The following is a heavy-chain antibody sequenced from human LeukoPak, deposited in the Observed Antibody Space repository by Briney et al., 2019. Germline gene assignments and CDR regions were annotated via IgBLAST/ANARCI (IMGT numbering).Heavy chain of an antibody. CDR3: AKDLESYYDSSGYVVDY. D-gene: IGHD3-22*01. J-gene: IGHJ4*02. Sequence: GGSLRLSCAASGFTVSSNYMSWVRQAPGKGLEWVSVIYSGGSTYYADSVKGRFTISRDNSKNTLYLQMNSLRAEDTAVYYCAKDLESYYDSSGYVVDYWGQGTLVTVSS. CDR1: GFTVSSNY. CDR2: IYSGGST. V-gene: IGHV3-66*01.